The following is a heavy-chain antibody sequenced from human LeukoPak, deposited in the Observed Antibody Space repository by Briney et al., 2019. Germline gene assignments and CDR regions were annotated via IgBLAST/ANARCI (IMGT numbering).Heavy chain of an antibody. V-gene: IGHV3-66*01. Sequence: GGSLRLSCAASGFTVSSNYMSWVRQAPGKGLEWVSVIYSGGSTYYADSVKGRFTISRDNSKNTLYLQMNSLRAEDTAVYYCAREVESYYFDYWGQGTLVTVSS. D-gene: IGHD5-24*01. J-gene: IGHJ4*02. CDR1: GFTVSSNY. CDR3: AREVESYYFDY. CDR2: IYSGGST.